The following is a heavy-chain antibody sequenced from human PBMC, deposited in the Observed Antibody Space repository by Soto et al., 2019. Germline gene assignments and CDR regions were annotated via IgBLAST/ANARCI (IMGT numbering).Heavy chain of an antibody. D-gene: IGHD1-7*01. CDR3: AKDPNFSVDGDA. CDR1: GFTFSSYP. CDR2: ISGSGDIP. V-gene: IGHV3-23*01. J-gene: IGHJ5*02. Sequence: EVQLLDSGGGLVQPGGSLRLSCAASGFTFSSYPLNRVRQAPGKGLEWVSGISGSGDIPYYADSVRGRFTITRDNSKNTLFLQMDFLRAEDTAVYYCAKDPNFSVDGDAWGQGTLVTVSS.